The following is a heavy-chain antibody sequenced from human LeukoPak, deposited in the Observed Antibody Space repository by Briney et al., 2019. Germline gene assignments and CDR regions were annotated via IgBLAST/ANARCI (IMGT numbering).Heavy chain of an antibody. Sequence: SVKVSCKASGGTFSSYAISWVRQAPGQGLDWMGGIIPIFGTANYAQKFQGRVTITTDESTSTAYMELSSLRSEDTAVYYCARPSDSSGYYYYYYMDVWGKGTTVTVSS. CDR3: ARPSDSSGYYYYYYMDV. V-gene: IGHV1-69*05. J-gene: IGHJ6*03. CDR1: GGTFSSYA. CDR2: IIPIFGTA. D-gene: IGHD3-22*01.